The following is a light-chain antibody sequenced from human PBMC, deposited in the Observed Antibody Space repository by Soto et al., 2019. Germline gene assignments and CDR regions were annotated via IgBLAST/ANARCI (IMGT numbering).Light chain of an antibody. CDR3: LSGHSRP. J-gene: IGKJ4*01. CDR1: QGLSSY. CDR2: AAS. V-gene: IGKV1-12*02. Sequence: EIQMTQPPSSVSASVGDRVTITSRASQGLSSYLAWYQQKPGKAPKLLIYAASNFQSGVPSRFSGSGSATDFTLTISSLQPEDFATYFCLSGHSRPFGGGTKVEIK.